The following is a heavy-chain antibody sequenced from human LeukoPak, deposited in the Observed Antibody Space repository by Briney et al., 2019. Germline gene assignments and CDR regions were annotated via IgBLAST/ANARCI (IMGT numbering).Heavy chain of an antibody. V-gene: IGHV3-53*01. CDR3: ARVKNMVRDAFDI. CDR1: GFTVSSNY. Sequence: PGGSLRLSCAASGFTVSSNYMSWVRQAPGKGLEWVSVIYSGGSTYYADSVKGRFTISRDNSKNTLYLQMNSLRAEDTAVYYCARVKNMVRDAFDIWGQGTMVTVSS. J-gene: IGHJ3*02. D-gene: IGHD5-18*01. CDR2: IYSGGST.